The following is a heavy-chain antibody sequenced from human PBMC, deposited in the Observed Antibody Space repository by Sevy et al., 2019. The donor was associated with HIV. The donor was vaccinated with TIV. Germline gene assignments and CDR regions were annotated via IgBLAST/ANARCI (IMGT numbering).Heavy chain of an antibody. J-gene: IGHJ6*02. V-gene: IGHV1-2*02. CDR1: GYTFTDTGYY. D-gene: IGHD3-3*01. CDR3: ARESYDFWTGPVDYDYGMDV. Sequence: ASVKVSCKASGYTFTDTGYYVHWVRQAPGQGLEWIGWINPKSGATNYEQKFQGRVTMTRDTSVSTANMELSRLRSDDTAVYYCARESYDFWTGPVDYDYGMDVWGQGTTVTVSS. CDR2: INPKSGAT.